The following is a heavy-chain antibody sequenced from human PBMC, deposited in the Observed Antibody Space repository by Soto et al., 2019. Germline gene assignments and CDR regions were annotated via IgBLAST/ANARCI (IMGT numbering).Heavy chain of an antibody. CDR2: LGVSVGTT. Sequence: LXLXCAGSGFAFRSXRMSWVGQAPEKGLEWVSSLGVSVGTTYYADSVKGRFTISRENSQNTLYLEMNSMRDEDTAVYYCAKDWGTLDYWGQGALVTVSS. J-gene: IGHJ4*02. CDR3: AKDWGTLDY. CDR1: GFAFRSXR. V-gene: IGHV3-23*01. D-gene: IGHD7-27*01.